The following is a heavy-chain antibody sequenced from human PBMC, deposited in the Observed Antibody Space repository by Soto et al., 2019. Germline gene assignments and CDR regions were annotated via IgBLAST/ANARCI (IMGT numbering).Heavy chain of an antibody. CDR3: DRTGYCSGKNWYLDL. Sequence: QVQLVQSGAEVKKPGSSVKVSCKASGGTFSSYTISWVRQAPGQGLEWMGRIIPILGIANYAQKFQGRVTIXXDXYXXTAYMELRSVRPEDTAVYYCDRTGYCSGKNWYLDLWGRGTLVTVS. CDR2: IIPILGIA. D-gene: IGHD3-10*01. J-gene: IGHJ2*01. V-gene: IGHV1-69*02. CDR1: GGTFSSYT.